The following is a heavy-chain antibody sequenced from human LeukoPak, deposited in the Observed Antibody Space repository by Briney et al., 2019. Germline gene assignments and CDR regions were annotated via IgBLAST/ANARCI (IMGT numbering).Heavy chain of an antibody. CDR1: GDSLSSNSAA. D-gene: IGHD3-3*01. V-gene: IGHV6-1*01. CDR3: AREIAGPYYDFWSGFDY. Sequence: SQTLSLTCAVSGDSLSSNSAALNWIRQSPSRGLEWLVRTYYRSKWYNDYAVSVKSRITINPDTSKNQFSLQLNSVTPEDTAVYYCAREIAGPYYDFWSGFDYWGQGTLVTVSS. CDR2: TYYRSKWYN. J-gene: IGHJ4*02.